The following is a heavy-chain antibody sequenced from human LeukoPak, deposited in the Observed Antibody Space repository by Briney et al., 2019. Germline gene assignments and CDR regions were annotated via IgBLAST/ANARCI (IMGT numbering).Heavy chain of an antibody. V-gene: IGHV1-69*02. CDR2: IIPILGIA. CDR3: ARALRFLEWLPGDYYYYGMDV. CDR1: GGTFSSYT. Sequence: GSSVKVSCKASGGTFSSYTISWVQQAPGQGLEWMGRIIPILGIANYAQKFQGRVTITADKSTSTAYMELSSLRSEDTAVYYCARALRFLEWLPGDYYYYGMDVWGQGTTVTVSS. D-gene: IGHD3-3*01. J-gene: IGHJ6*02.